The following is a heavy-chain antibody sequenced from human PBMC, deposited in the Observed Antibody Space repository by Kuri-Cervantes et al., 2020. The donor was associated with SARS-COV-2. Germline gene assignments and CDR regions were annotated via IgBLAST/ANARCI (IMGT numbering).Heavy chain of an antibody. V-gene: IGHV3-9*03. CDR2: ISWNSNNI. CDR1: GFTFDDYA. D-gene: IGHD1-1*01. J-gene: IGHJ4*02. CDR3: TTLIDY. Sequence: SLKISCAASGFTFDDYAMHWVRQAPGKGLEWVSGISWNSNNIDYVDSVKGRFTISRDSAKNSLFLQMNSLRPEDMAMYYCTTLIDYWGQGALVTVSS.